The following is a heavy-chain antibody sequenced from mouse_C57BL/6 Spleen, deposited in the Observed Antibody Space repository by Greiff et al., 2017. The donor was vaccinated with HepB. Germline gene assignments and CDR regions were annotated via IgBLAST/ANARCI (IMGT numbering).Heavy chain of an antibody. J-gene: IGHJ3*01. Sequence: EVQLQQSGAELVRPGASVKLSCTASGFNIKDDYMHWVKQRPEQGLEWIGWIDPENGDTEYASKFQGKATITADTSSNTAYRQLSSLPSEDTAVYYCTTGYGSSYYAYWGQGTLVTVSA. D-gene: IGHD1-1*01. CDR1: GFNIKDDY. CDR2: IDPENGDT. V-gene: IGHV14-4*01. CDR3: TTGYGSSYYAY.